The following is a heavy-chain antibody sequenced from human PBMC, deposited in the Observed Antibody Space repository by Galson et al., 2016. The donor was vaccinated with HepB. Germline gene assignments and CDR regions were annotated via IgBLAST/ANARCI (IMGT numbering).Heavy chain of an antibody. D-gene: IGHD3-22*01. V-gene: IGHV1-69*13. Sequence: SVKVSCKASGGTSANYAISWVRQAPGQGLEWMGGIIPVFGTANYAQKFQGRVTITADESTSTAYMELSSLRSEDTAVYYCASPYFYDTSGYRPAGDAFDIWGQGTMVTVSS. CDR3: ASPYFYDTSGYRPAGDAFDI. CDR2: IIPVFGTA. CDR1: GGTSANYA. J-gene: IGHJ3*02.